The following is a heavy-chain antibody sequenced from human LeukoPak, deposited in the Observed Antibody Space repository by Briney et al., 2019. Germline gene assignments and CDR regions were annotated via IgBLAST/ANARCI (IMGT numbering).Heavy chain of an antibody. D-gene: IGHD3-3*01. J-gene: IGHJ4*02. CDR3: ARFYDFWR. V-gene: IGHV3-23*01. CDR1: GFTFSFYA. CDR2: IDGRSSPT. Sequence: PGGSLRLSCVASGFTFSFYAMTWVRQAPGKGLEWVSSIDGRSSPTYYADSVKGRFTISRDNSKNTLYLLLNSLRAEDTAVYYCARFYDFWRWGQGTLVTVSS.